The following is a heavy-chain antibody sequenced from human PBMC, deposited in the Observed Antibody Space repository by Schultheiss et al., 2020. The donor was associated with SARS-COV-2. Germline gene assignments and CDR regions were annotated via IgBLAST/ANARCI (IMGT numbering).Heavy chain of an antibody. CDR1: GFTFSSYW. CDR2: ISWDGGST. V-gene: IGHV3-23*01. CDR3: AADDRGSRDFQH. J-gene: IGHJ1*01. D-gene: IGHD5-12*01. Sequence: GESLKISCAASGFTFSSYWMSWVRQAPGKGLEWVSLISWDGGSTYYADSVKGRFTISRDNSKNTLYLQMNSLRAEDTAVYYCAADDRGSRDFQHWGQGTLVTVSS.